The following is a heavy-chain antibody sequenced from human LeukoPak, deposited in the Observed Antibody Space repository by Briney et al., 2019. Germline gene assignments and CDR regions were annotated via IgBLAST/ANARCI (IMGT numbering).Heavy chain of an antibody. Sequence: SQTLSLTCTVSGGSISSGGYYWSWIRQHPGKGLEWIGYIYYSGSTYYNPSLKSRVTISVDTSKNQFSLKLSSVTAADTAVYYCAREGARGRRPHVYFDYWGQGTLVTVSS. D-gene: IGHD1-26*01. CDR3: AREGARGRRPHVYFDY. J-gene: IGHJ4*02. CDR2: IYYSGST. V-gene: IGHV4-31*03. CDR1: GGSISSGGYY.